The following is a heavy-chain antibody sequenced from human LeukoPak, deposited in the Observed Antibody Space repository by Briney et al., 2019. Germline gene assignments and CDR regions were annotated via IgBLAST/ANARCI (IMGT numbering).Heavy chain of an antibody. Sequence: SETLSLTCTVSGGSISSGSYYWSWIRQPAGKGLEWIGRIYTSGSTNYNPSLKSRATISVDTSKNQFSLKLSSVTAADTAVYYCARDGEDSDYYMDVWGKGTTVTVSS. J-gene: IGHJ6*03. CDR1: GGSISSGSYY. V-gene: IGHV4-61*02. CDR2: IYTSGST. CDR3: ARDGEDSDYYMDV. D-gene: IGHD3-10*01.